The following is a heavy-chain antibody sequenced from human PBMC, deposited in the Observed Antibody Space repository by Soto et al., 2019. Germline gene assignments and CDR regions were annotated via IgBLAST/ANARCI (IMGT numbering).Heavy chain of an antibody. J-gene: IGHJ6*02. D-gene: IGHD6-13*01. Sequence: SETLSLTCTVSGGSISSSSYYWGWIRQPPGRGLEWIGSIYYSGSTYYNPSLKSRVTISVDTSRNQFSLKLSSVTAADTAVYYCARRGQQLVRLYYYYGMDVWGQGTTVTVSS. CDR1: GGSISSSSYY. CDR2: IYYSGST. V-gene: IGHV4-39*01. CDR3: ARRGQQLVRLYYYYGMDV.